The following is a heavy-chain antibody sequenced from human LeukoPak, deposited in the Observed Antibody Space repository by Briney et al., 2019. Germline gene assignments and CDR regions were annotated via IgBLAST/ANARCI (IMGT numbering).Heavy chain of an antibody. J-gene: IGHJ6*02. D-gene: IGHD2-15*01. CDR2: IIPIFGIA. V-gene: IGHV1-69*04. CDR1: GGTFSSYA. CDR3: ASMGYCSGGSCYRIDYYGMDV. Sequence: ASVKVSCKASGGTFSSYAISWVRQAPGQGLEWMGRIIPIFGIANYAQKFQGRVTITADKSTSIAYMELSSLRSEDTAVYYCASMGYCSGGSCYRIDYYGMDVWGQGTTVTVSS.